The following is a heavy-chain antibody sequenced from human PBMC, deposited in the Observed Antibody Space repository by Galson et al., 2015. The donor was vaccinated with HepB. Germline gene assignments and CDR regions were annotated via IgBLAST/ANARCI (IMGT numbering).Heavy chain of an antibody. V-gene: IGHV1-69*13. Sequence: SVKVSCKASGGTFSSYAISWVRQAPGQGLEWMGGIIPIFGIANYAQKFQGRVTITADESTSTAYMELSSLRSEDTAVYYCASSPSGPVVIFHWFDPWGQGTLVTVSS. J-gene: IGHJ5*02. D-gene: IGHD3-22*01. CDR3: ASSPSGPVVIFHWFDP. CDR1: GGTFSSYA. CDR2: IIPIFGIA.